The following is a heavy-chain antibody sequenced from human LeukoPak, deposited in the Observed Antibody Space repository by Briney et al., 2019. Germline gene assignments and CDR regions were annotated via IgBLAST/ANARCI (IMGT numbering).Heavy chain of an antibody. D-gene: IGHD3-22*01. J-gene: IGHJ4*01. Sequence: GGSLRLSCAASGFTFSNYAMSWVRQAPAKGLEWVSTISGSGATNTNHADSVNGRFTISRDSSKNTLYLQINSLRAEDTAVYYCAKGRDYYDSSGYSHWGQGTLVTVSS. V-gene: IGHV3-23*01. CDR3: AKGRDYYDSSGYSH. CDR2: ISGSGATNT. CDR1: GFTFSNYA.